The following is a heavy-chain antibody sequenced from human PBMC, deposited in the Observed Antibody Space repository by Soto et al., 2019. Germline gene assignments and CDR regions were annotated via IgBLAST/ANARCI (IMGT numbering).Heavy chain of an antibody. J-gene: IGHJ4*02. D-gene: IGHD2-15*01. Sequence: SETLSLTCTVSGGSISSYYWSWIRQPPGKGLEWIGYIYYSGSTNYNPSLKSRVTISVDTSKNQFSLKLSSVTAADTAVYYWARQVQVVVEEDYYVDDWGQGTLVTVSS. V-gene: IGHV4-59*08. CDR1: GGSISSYY. CDR3: ARQVQVVVEEDYYVDD. CDR2: IYYSGST.